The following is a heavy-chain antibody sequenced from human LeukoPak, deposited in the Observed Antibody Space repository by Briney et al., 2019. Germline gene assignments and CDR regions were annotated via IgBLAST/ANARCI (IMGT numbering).Heavy chain of an antibody. CDR3: ARGGGLGV. CDR2: INHNGNVN. CDR1: GFTFSSYW. J-gene: IGHJ6*02. D-gene: IGHD3-16*01. Sequence: PGGSLRLSCAASGFTFSSYWMNWARQAPGKGLEWVASINHNGNVNYYVDSVKGRFTISRDNAKNSLYLQMSNLRAEDTAVYFWARGGGLGVWGQGATVTVSS. V-gene: IGHV3-7*03.